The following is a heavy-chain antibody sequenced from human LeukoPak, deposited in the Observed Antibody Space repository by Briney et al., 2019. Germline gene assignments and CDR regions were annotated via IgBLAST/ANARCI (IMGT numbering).Heavy chain of an antibody. V-gene: IGHV4-34*01. D-gene: IGHD3-22*01. CDR1: GGSFSGYY. CDR2: INHSGST. Sequence: SETLSLTCAVYGGSFSGYYWSWIRQPPGKGLEWIGEINHSGSTNYNPSLKSRVTISVDTSKNQFSLKLSSVTAADTAVYYCARIGYYDSSGYYYQGMAIWGQGTMVTVSS. CDR3: ARIGYYDSSGYYYQGMAI. J-gene: IGHJ3*02.